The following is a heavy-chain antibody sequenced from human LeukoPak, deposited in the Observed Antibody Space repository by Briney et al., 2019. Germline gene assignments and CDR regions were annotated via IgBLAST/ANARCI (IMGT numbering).Heavy chain of an antibody. V-gene: IGHV1-69*05. CDR1: GGTFSSYA. CDR3: ARSSPFHYYGSGSEGGSFDY. D-gene: IGHD3-10*01. Sequence: SVKVSCKASGGTFSSYAISWVRQAPGQGLEWMGGIIPIFGTANYAQKFQGRVTITTDESTSTAYMELSSLRSEDTAVYYCARSSPFHYYGSGSEGGSFDYWGQGTLVTVSS. J-gene: IGHJ4*02. CDR2: IIPIFGTA.